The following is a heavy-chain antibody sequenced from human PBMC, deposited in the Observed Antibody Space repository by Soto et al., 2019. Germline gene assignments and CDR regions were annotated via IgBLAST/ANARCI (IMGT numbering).Heavy chain of an antibody. D-gene: IGHD6-13*01. CDR3: ARGIGVAAAGITYNWFDP. J-gene: IGHJ5*02. CDR1: GYTFTSYG. V-gene: IGHV1-18*01. CDR2: ISAYNGNT. Sequence: VASVKVSCKASGYTFTSYGISWVRQAPGQGLEWMGWISAYNGNTNYAQKLQGRVTMTTDTSTSTAYMELRSLRSDDTAVYYCARGIGVAAAGITYNWFDPWGQGTLVTVSS.